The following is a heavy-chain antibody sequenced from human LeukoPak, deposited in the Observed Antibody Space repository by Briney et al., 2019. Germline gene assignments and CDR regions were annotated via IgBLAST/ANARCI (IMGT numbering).Heavy chain of an antibody. J-gene: IGHJ6*02. CDR2: ISYDGSNK. V-gene: IGHV3-30*19. D-gene: IGHD2-2*01. Sequence: GGSLRLSCAASGFTFSSYGMHWVRQAPGKGLEWVAVISYDGSNKYYADSVKGRFTISRDNSKNTLYLQMNSLRAEDTAVYYCARDRSVVVPAAPLYLYYYGMDVWGQGTTVTVSS. CDR1: GFTFSSYG. CDR3: ARDRSVVVPAAPLYLYYYGMDV.